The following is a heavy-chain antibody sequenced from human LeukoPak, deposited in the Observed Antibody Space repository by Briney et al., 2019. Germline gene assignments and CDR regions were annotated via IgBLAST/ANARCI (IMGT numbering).Heavy chain of an antibody. D-gene: IGHD6-6*01. Sequence: SQTLSLTCAISGDSVSSINGAWNRIRQAPSRGLEWLGRTYYRSRWYNDYVESMKGRITISPDTSKNQFSLHLDSVTPEDTAVYYCAKGRKQLVPDYYYYMDVWGKGTTVTVSS. V-gene: IGHV6-1*01. CDR2: TYYRSRWYN. CDR3: AKGRKQLVPDYYYYMDV. CDR1: GDSVSSINGA. J-gene: IGHJ6*03.